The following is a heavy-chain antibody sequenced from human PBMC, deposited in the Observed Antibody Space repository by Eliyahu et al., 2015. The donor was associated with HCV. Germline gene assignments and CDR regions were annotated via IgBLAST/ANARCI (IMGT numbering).Heavy chain of an antibody. J-gene: IGHJ5*01. Sequence: QVQLQESGPGLVKPTETLSLTCAVSGGSISTNDWWSWVRQPPGKGLEWIGGISYTGTTNYNPSLKSRLTMSVDQSKNQFYLILTSLTAADTAIYYCARERQLPTDVWFDSWGQGILVTVSS. CDR2: ISYTGTT. CDR3: ARERQLPTDVWFDS. V-gene: IGHV4-4*02. D-gene: IGHD4-23*01. CDR1: GGSISTNDW.